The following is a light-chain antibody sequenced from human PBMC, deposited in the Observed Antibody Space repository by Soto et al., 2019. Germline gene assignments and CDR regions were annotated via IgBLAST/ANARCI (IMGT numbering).Light chain of an antibody. CDR2: GGS. J-gene: IGKJ2*03. CDR3: QQFDSSRIYS. Sequence: EILLTQSPGTLSLSPGETATLSCRASQSVTSTYLAWYQQRPGQSPRLIIYGGSTRATGFPDRFSGGGSGTDFTLTINRLEPEDSAVYYCHCQQFDSSRIYSFGQGTKLEI. V-gene: IGKV3-20*01. CDR1: QSVTSTY.